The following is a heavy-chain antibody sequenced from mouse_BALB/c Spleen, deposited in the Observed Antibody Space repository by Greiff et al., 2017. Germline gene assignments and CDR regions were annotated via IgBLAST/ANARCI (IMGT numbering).Heavy chain of an antibody. J-gene: IGHJ4*01. CDR1: GFSLTSYG. V-gene: IGHV2-9*02. CDR2: IWAGGST. CDR3: ARGPRYGSLYAMDY. D-gene: IGHD1-1*01. Sequence: VKLVESGPGLVAPSQSLSITCTVSGFSLTSYGVHWVRQPPGKGLEWLGVIWAGGSTNYNSALMSRLSISKDNSKSQVFLKMNSLQTDDTAMYYCARGPRYGSLYAMDYWGQGTSVTVSS.